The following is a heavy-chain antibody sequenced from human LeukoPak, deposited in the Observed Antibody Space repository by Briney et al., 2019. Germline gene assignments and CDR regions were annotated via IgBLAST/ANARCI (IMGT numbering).Heavy chain of an antibody. CDR1: GYTFTGYY. Sequence: ASVKVSCKASGYTFTGYYMHWVRQAPGQGLEWMGWINPNSGGTNYAQKFQGRVTMTRDTSISTAYMELSRLRSDDTAVYYCARDYDILTGYYNHYFDYWGQGTLVTVSS. CDR3: ARDYDILTGYYNHYFDY. J-gene: IGHJ4*02. CDR2: INPNSGGT. V-gene: IGHV1-2*02. D-gene: IGHD3-9*01.